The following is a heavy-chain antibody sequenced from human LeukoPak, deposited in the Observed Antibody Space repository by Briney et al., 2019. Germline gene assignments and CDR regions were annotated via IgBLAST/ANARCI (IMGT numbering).Heavy chain of an antibody. Sequence: GGSLRLSCAASGFSFSNYAMSWVRQAPGKGLEWVSAISGSGGSTYYADSVKGRFTISRDNSKNTLYLQMNSLRAEDTAVYYCAKGSWATDGDYGSAFDYWGQGTRVTVSS. CDR1: GFSFSNYA. D-gene: IGHD4-17*01. V-gene: IGHV3-23*01. J-gene: IGHJ4*02. CDR3: AKGSWATDGDYGSAFDY. CDR2: ISGSGGST.